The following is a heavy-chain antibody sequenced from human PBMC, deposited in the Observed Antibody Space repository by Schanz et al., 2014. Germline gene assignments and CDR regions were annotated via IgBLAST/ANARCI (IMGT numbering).Heavy chain of an antibody. J-gene: IGHJ4*02. CDR1: GGTFSSFG. Sequence: QVQLVQSGADVKKPGSSVRVSCKASGGTFSSFGINWVRQAPGQGLEWMGRIIPILGIANYAQKFQGRVTITADKSTSTAYMELSSLKSEDTAVYYCARDGVDAAAGGNYWGQGTLVTVSS. CDR3: ARDGVDAAAGGNY. V-gene: IGHV1-69*04. CDR2: IIPILGIA. D-gene: IGHD6-13*01.